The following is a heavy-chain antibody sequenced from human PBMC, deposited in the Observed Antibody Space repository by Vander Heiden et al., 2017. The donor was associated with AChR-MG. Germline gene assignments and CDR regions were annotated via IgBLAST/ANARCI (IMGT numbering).Heavy chain of an antibody. Sequence: EVQLVQSGAEVNKAGESLQIPCKGFGYSFSNYWIGWLRQMPGKGLEWMGIIYPGDSDTRYSPSFQGQVTISADKSINIAYLQWSSLRASDTAMYYCARHGDYRNYFAGPGKGGSFQYGMDVWGQGTTVTVSS. V-gene: IGHV5-51*01. CDR2: IYPGDSDT. D-gene: IGHD4-4*01. CDR1: GYSFSNYW. CDR3: ARHGDYRNYFAGPGKGGSFQYGMDV. J-gene: IGHJ6*02.